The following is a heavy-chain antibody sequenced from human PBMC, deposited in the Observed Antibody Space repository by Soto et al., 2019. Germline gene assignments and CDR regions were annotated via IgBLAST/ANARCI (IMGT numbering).Heavy chain of an antibody. Sequence: QAQLVQSGAEVKKPGASVKVSCKTSGYTFTAYYIHWVRQAPGQGLEWVGWINPKTGDTKYAQKCQGRVTMTGDTSITTAYMELGRLRSDDTAVYYWARQLAYCGGDCYTEPIDYWGQGTLVTVSS. CDR2: INPKTGDT. J-gene: IGHJ4*02. CDR3: ARQLAYCGGDCYTEPIDY. V-gene: IGHV1-2*02. D-gene: IGHD2-21*02. CDR1: GYTFTAYY.